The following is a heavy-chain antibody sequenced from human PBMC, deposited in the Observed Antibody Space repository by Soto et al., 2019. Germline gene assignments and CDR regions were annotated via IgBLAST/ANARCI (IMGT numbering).Heavy chain of an antibody. Sequence: PGGSLRLSCAASGFTVSSYALNWVRQAPGKGLEWVSGISASTYYADSVKGRFTISRYTSKNTLYLQMNSLRAEDTAIYFCAIRMYSTRWYYLDYWGQGTLVTVSS. CDR2: ISAST. CDR1: GFTVSSYA. CDR3: AIRMYSTRWYYLDY. V-gene: IGHV3-23*01. J-gene: IGHJ4*02. D-gene: IGHD6-13*01.